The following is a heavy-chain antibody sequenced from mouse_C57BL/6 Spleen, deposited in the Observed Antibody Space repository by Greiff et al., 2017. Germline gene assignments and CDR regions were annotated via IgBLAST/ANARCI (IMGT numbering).Heavy chain of an antibody. D-gene: IGHD1-1*01. CDR3: TTWRDYYGSSPCYYAMDY. CDR1: GYTFTSYW. CDR2: IHPNSGST. Sequence: VQLQQPGAELVKPGASVKLSCKASGYTFTSYWMHWVKQRPGQGLEWIGMIHPNSGSTNYNEKFKSKATLTVDKSSSTAYMQLSSLTSEDSAVYYCTTWRDYYGSSPCYYAMDYWGQGTSVTVSS. V-gene: IGHV1-64*01. J-gene: IGHJ4*01.